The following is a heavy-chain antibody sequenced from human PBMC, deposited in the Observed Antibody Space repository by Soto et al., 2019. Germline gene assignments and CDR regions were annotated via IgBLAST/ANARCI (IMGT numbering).Heavy chain of an antibody. CDR1: GYTFITYG. Sequence: ASVKVSCKASGYTFITYGINWVRKAPGQGLEWMGWISAYNGNANYAQTLQDRGTLTTDTSTSTAYMELRSLRSDDPAVYYCARHSGPTYGGNAFDYCGQRTLVTVSS. J-gene: IGHJ4*02. V-gene: IGHV1-18*04. D-gene: IGHD4-17*01. CDR3: ARHSGPTYGGNAFDY. CDR2: ISAYNGNA.